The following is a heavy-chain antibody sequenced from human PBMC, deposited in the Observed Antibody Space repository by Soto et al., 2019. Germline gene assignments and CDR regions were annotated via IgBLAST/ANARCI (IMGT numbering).Heavy chain of an antibody. V-gene: IGHV3-15*07. D-gene: IGHD5-12*01. CDR2: IKSKTDGGTT. Sequence: PGGSLRLSCAASGFTFSNAWMNWVRQAPGKGLEWVGRIKSKTDGGTTDYAAPVKGRFTISRDDSKNTLYLQMNSLKTEDTAVYYCTTVKDSGYDLFQDYHYYGMDVWGQGTTVTVSS. CDR3: TTVKDSGYDLFQDYHYYGMDV. CDR1: GFTFSNAW. J-gene: IGHJ6*02.